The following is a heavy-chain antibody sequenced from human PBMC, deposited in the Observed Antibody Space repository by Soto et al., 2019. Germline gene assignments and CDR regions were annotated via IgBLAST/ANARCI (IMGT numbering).Heavy chain of an antibody. V-gene: IGHV3-30*18. CDR3: AKVGIGVVSWYAFDX. CDR1: GFTFSSYG. CDR2: ISYDGSNK. J-gene: IGHJ3*02. D-gene: IGHD3-22*01. Sequence: TGGSLRLSFAASGFTFSSYGMHWVRQAPGKGLEWVAVISYDGSNKYYADSVKVRFTISIDNSKNTLYLQMNSLRAEDTAVYYCAKVGIGVVSWYAFDXWGQGTMVTVS.